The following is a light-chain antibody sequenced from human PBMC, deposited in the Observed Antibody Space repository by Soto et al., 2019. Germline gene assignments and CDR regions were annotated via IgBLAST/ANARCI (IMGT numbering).Light chain of an antibody. CDR3: SSYTSSSTRL. CDR2: DVS. Sequence: QSVLTQPASVSGSPGQSITISCTGTSSDVGGYNYVSWYQQHPGKAPKLMIYDVSNRPSGVSNRFSGSKSGNSASLTISGLQAEDEADYYSSSYTSSSTRLFGGGTKLTVL. CDR1: SSDVGGYNY. V-gene: IGLV2-14*01. J-gene: IGLJ2*01.